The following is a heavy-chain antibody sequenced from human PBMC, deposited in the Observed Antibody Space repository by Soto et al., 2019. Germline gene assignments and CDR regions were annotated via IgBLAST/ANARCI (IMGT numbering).Heavy chain of an antibody. CDR3: AREATIAARLDS. CDR1: GGSISSGDYY. D-gene: IGHD6-6*01. CDR2: IYYSGST. J-gene: IGHJ4*02. V-gene: IGHV4-30-4*01. Sequence: QVQLQESGPGLVKPSQTLSLTCTVSGGSISSGDYYWSWLRQPPGKGLEWIGYIYYSGSTYYNPSLKIRVTVSVDTSKNQSSLKLSSVTAADTAVYYCAREATIAARLDSWGQGTLVTVSS.